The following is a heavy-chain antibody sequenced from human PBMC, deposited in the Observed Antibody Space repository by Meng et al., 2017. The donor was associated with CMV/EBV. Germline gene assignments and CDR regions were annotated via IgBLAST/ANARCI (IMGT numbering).Heavy chain of an antibody. D-gene: IGHD3-9*01. V-gene: IGHV4-30-4*08. Sequence: SETLSLTCTVSGGSISSGDYYWSWIRQPPGKGLEWIGCIYYSGSTYYNPSLKSRITMSVDPSKNQFSLKLSSVTAADTAVYYCARDSHFDKDAFDIWGQGTMVTVSS. CDR1: GGSISSGDYY. CDR3: ARDSHFDKDAFDI. J-gene: IGHJ3*02. CDR2: IYYSGST.